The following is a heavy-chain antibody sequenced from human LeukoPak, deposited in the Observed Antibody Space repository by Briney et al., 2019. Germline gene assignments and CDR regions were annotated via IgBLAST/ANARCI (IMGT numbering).Heavy chain of an antibody. J-gene: IGHJ6*02. CDR2: INTNTGNP. CDR3: ARDLDDCGRPPRGMDV. CDR1: GYTFTSYA. V-gene: IGHV7-4-1*02. D-gene: IGHD2-21*02. Sequence: GASVKVSCKASGYTFTSYAMNWVRQAPGQGLEWMGWINTNTGNPTYAQGFTGRFVFSLDTSVSTAYLQISSLKAEDTAVYYCARDLDDCGRPPRGMDVWGQGTTVTVSS.